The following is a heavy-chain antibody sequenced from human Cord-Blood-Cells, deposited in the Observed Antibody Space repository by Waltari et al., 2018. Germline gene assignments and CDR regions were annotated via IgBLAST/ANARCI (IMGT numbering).Heavy chain of an antibody. J-gene: IGHJ4*02. CDR2: ISSSGSTI. CDR3: ASVGTRYVR. D-gene: IGHD7-27*01. CDR1: GFTFSSYE. Sequence: RLSCAASGFTFSSYEMNWVRQAPGKGLEWVSYISSSGSTIYYADSVKGRFTISRDNAKNSLYLQMNSLRAEDTAGYYCASVGTRYVRWGQGTLVTVSS. V-gene: IGHV3-48*03.